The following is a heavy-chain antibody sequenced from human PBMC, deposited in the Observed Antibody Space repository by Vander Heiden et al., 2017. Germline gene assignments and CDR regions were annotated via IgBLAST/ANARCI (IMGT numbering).Heavy chain of an antibody. V-gene: IGHV4-34*01. CDR3: ARAVGYGMDV. CDR2: INHSEST. CDR1: GGSFSGYY. Sequence: QVQLQQWAAGLLKPSETLFFTCAVYGGSFSGYYWSWIRQPPGKGLEWIGEINHSESTNYNPSLKSRVTISVDTSKNQFSLKLSSVTAADTAVYYCARAVGYGMDVWGQGTTVTVSS. D-gene: IGHD1-26*01. J-gene: IGHJ6*02.